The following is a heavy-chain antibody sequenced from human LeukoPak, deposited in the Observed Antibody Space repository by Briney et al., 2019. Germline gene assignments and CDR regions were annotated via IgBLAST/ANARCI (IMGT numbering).Heavy chain of an antibody. Sequence: GGSLRLSCAASGFTFSSYSMNWVRQAPGKGLEWVSSISSSSSYIYYADSVKGRFTISRDNAKNSLYLQMNSLRAEDTAVYYCARDSDDILTGYGAFDIWRQRTMVTVSS. D-gene: IGHD3-9*01. J-gene: IGHJ3*02. CDR2: ISSSSSYI. CDR1: GFTFSSYS. CDR3: ARDSDDILTGYGAFDI. V-gene: IGHV3-21*01.